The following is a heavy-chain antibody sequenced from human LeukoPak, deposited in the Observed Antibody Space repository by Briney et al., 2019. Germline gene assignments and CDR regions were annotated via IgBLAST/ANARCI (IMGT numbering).Heavy chain of an antibody. CDR1: GFTFSSFA. V-gene: IGHV3-30*04. CDR3: ARDRGMTTNSFDY. CDR2: ISYDGSKK. D-gene: IGHD4-11*01. J-gene: IGHJ4*02. Sequence: GGSLRLSCAASGFTFSSFAMHWVRQAPGKGLEWVTLISYDGSKKYYADSVKGRFTISRDNSKDTLFLQMNSLRSEDTAVYYCARDRGMTTNSFDYWGQGTLVTVSS.